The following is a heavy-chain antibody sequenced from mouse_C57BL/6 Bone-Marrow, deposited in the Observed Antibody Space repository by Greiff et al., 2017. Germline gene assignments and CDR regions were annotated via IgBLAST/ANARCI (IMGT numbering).Heavy chain of an antibody. CDR1: GYTFTSYW. J-gene: IGHJ2*01. Sequence: QVQLQQPGAELVRPGSSVKLSCKASGYTFTSYWLHWVKQRPIQGLEWIGNIDPSDSETHYNQQFKDKATLTVDKSSSTAYMHISRLTSEDSAVYYCARSYYGDYFDYWGEGTTRTVSS. CDR2: IDPSDSET. D-gene: IGHD1-1*01. CDR3: ARSYYGDYFDY. V-gene: IGHV1-52*01.